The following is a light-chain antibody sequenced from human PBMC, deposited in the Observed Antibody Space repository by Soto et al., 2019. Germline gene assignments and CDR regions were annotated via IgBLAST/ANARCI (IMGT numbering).Light chain of an antibody. CDR3: QQYDGYPWT. CDR2: EAS. J-gene: IGKJ1*01. CDR1: QSISGW. Sequence: DIQMTQSPSTLSASVGDRVTITCRASQSISGWLAWHQQKPGRAPKVLIYEASRLESGVPSRFSGSVSGTEFTLTISSLQTDDFATYYCQQYDGYPWTFGQGTKVEVK. V-gene: IGKV1-5*03.